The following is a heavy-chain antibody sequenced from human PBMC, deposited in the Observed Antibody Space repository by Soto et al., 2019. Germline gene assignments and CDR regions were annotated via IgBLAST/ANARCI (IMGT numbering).Heavy chain of an antibody. J-gene: IGHJ4*02. CDR1: GFTFSSYA. CDR3: AREEYCSGDSCLDFDY. Sequence: PGGSLRLSCAASGFTFSSYAMSWVRQAPGKGLEWVSAISGSGGSTYYADSVKGRFTISRDNSKNTLYLQMNSLRAEDTAIYYCAREEYCSGDSCLDFDYWGQGTLVTVSS. V-gene: IGHV3-23*01. D-gene: IGHD2-15*01. CDR2: ISGSGGST.